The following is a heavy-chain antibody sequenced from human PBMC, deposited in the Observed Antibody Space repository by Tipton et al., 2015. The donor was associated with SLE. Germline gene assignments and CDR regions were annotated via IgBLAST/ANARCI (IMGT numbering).Heavy chain of an antibody. CDR1: GFTFSSYS. Sequence: GSLRLSCAASGFTFSSYSMNWVRQAPGKGLEWVSSISSSSSYIYYADSVKGRFTISRDNAKNSLYLQMNSLRAEDTVVYYCARDPLTGDPFDYWGQGTLVTVSS. CDR2: ISSSSSYI. CDR3: ARDPLTGDPFDY. J-gene: IGHJ4*02. V-gene: IGHV3-21*01. D-gene: IGHD7-27*01.